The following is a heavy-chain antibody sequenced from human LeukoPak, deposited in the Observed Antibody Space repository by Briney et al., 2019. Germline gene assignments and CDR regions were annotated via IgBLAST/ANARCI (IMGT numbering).Heavy chain of an antibody. Sequence: GASVKVSCKASGYTFTSYGISWVRQAPGQGLEWMGWISAYNGNTNYAQKLQGRVTTTTDTSTSTAYMELRSLRSDDTAVYYCARVGYCSSTSCPPYYYYGMDVWGQGTTVTVSS. V-gene: IGHV1-18*01. CDR3: ARVGYCSSTSCPPYYYYGMDV. CDR1: GYTFTSYG. D-gene: IGHD2-2*01. CDR2: ISAYNGNT. J-gene: IGHJ6*02.